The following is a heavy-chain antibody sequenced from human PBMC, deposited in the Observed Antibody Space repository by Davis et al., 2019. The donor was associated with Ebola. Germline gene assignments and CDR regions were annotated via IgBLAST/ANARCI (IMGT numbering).Heavy chain of an antibody. CDR2: ISGSGGST. CDR1: GFTFSSYA. D-gene: IGHD3-9*01. J-gene: IGHJ6*03. Sequence: GGSLRLSCAASGFTFSSYAMSWVRQAPGKGLEWVSAISGSGGSTYYADSVKGRFTISRDNSKNTLYLQMNSLRAEDTAVYYCAKEGVRYFDWLLPSYYYMDVWGKGTTVTVSS. V-gene: IGHV3-23*01. CDR3: AKEGVRYFDWLLPSYYYMDV.